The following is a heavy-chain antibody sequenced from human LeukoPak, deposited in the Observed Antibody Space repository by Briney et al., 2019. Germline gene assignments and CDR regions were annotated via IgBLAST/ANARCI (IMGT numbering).Heavy chain of an antibody. V-gene: IGHV1-18*01. Sequence: ASVKVSCKASGGTFSSYAISWVRQAPGQGLEWMGWISAYNGNTNYAQKLQGRVTMTTDTSTSTAYMELRSLRSDDTAVYYCAREKDFWSGYYPSDYWGQGTLVTVSS. CDR3: AREKDFWSGYYPSDY. J-gene: IGHJ4*02. CDR1: GGTFSSYA. D-gene: IGHD3-3*01. CDR2: ISAYNGNT.